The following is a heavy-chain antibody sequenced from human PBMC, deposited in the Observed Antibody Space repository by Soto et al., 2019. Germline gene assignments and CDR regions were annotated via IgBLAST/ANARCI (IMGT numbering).Heavy chain of an antibody. J-gene: IGHJ4*02. D-gene: IGHD2-15*01. CDR2: IYYSGST. Sequence: QVQLQESGPGLVKPSQTLSLTCTVSGGSISSGDYYWSWIRQPPGKGLEWIGYIYYSGSTYYNPSLKSRVTISVDTSKNQFSLKLSSVTAADTAVYYWARVGYCSGGSCYYADYWGQGTLVTVSS. CDR1: GGSISSGDYY. V-gene: IGHV4-30-4*01. CDR3: ARVGYCSGGSCYYADY.